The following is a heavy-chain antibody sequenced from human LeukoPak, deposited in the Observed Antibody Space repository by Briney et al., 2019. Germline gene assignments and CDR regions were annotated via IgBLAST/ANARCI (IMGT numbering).Heavy chain of an antibody. D-gene: IGHD5-24*01. CDR2: IYYSGST. J-gene: IGHJ4*02. CDR3: APGEMATALFDY. V-gene: IGHV4-39*07. Sequence: SETLSLTCTVSGGSISSSSYYWGWIRQPPGKGLEWIGSIYYSGSTYYNPSLKSRVTISVDTSKNQFSLKLSSVTAADTAVYYCAPGEMATALFDYWGQGTLVTVSS. CDR1: GGSISSSSYY.